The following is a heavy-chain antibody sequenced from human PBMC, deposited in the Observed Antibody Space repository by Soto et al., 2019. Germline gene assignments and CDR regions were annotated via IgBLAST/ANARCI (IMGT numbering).Heavy chain of an antibody. CDR3: ARDMGVFWSGYPEGGFEY. J-gene: IGHJ4*02. CDR2: IKQDGSEK. V-gene: IGHV3-7*01. D-gene: IGHD3-3*01. Sequence: EAQLVESGGGLVQPGGALRLSCAASGFTFTNYWMSWVRQAPGKGLELVAHIKQDGSEKYYADSAKGRFIISRDHAKTSLYLQRNSLRAEDTAVYYCARDMGVFWSGYPEGGFEYWGQGTPVTVSS. CDR1: GFTFTNYW.